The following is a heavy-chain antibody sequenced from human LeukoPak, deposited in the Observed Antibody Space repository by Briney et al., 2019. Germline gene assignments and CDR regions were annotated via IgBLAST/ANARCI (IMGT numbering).Heavy chain of an antibody. CDR3: ARATPWILDF. V-gene: IGHV4-30-4*08. D-gene: IGHD5-18*01. Sequence: SQTLSLTCTVSGGSISSGDYYWSWIRQPPGKGLEWIGYNYYRGSTYYNPSLKSRVTISLDTSKNQFPLKLSSVTAADTAVYYCARATPWILDFWGQGTLVTVSS. J-gene: IGHJ4*02. CDR1: GGSISSGDYY. CDR2: NYYRGST.